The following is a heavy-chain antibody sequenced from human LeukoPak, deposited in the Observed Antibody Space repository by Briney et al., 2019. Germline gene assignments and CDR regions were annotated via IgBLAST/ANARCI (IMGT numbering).Heavy chain of an antibody. V-gene: IGHV4-61*01. CDR3: ARDGDSSSSYDY. CDR1: GGSVSSGSYY. Sequence: PSETLSLTCTVSGGSVSSGSYYWSWIRQPPGKGLEWIGYIYYSGSTNYNPSLKSRVTISVDTSKNQFSLKLSSVTAADTAVYYCARDGDSSSSYDYWGQGTLVTVSS. J-gene: IGHJ4*02. D-gene: IGHD6-6*01. CDR2: IYYSGST.